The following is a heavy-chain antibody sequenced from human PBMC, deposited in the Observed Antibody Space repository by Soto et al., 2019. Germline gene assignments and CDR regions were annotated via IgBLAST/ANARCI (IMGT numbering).Heavy chain of an antibody. CDR1: GYSFSDYF. V-gene: IGHV1-2*02. CDR2: INPKTAAT. CDR3: ARIKWGLDYYSGMDV. J-gene: IGHJ6*02. Sequence: ASVPVSCRASGYSFSDYFIQWLRQAPVQGLEWVAWINPKTAATNYAKKFQDRVTLTSDTSFTTAYLELTRLRPDDTAVYYCARIKWGLDYYSGMDVWGQGTAVTVSS. D-gene: IGHD1-26*01.